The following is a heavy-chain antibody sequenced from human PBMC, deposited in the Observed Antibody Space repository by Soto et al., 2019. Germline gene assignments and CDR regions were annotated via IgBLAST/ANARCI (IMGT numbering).Heavy chain of an antibody. V-gene: IGHV4-39*01. CDR3: ATADGFGVVTPFFEY. Sequence: QLQLQESGPGLVEPSETLSLTCTVSGGSISSRSHYWGWIRQSPGKHLEWIGSSFYRGSTHYNPSLKTRVTIAVDTSKNQVSLKLYSVTAADTAVYYCATADGFGVVTPFFEYCGQGILVTVSS. CDR2: SFYRGST. CDR1: GGSISSRSHY. D-gene: IGHD3-3*01. J-gene: IGHJ4*02.